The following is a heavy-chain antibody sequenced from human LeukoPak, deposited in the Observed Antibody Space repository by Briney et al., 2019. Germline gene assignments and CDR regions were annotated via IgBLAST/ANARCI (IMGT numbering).Heavy chain of an antibody. D-gene: IGHD6-13*01. V-gene: IGHV3-69-1*01. J-gene: IGHJ4*02. Sequence: GGSLRLSCAASGFTFSDYYMNWVRQAPGKGLGWVSSISSSSTIYYADSVKGRFTISRDNAKNSLYLQMNSLRAEDTAVYYCARDGLAAAGPPFDYWGQGTLVTVSS. CDR3: ARDGLAAAGPPFDY. CDR1: GFTFSDYY. CDR2: ISSSSTI.